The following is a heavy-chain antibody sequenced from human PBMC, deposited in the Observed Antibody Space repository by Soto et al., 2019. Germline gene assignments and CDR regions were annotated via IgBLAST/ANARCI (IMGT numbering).Heavy chain of an antibody. CDR1: GFTVSSNY. J-gene: IGHJ6*02. CDR2: IYSGGST. CDR3: ARFGSGSYYPYYYYGMDV. Sequence: EVQLVESGGGLVQPGGSLRLSCAASGFTVSSNYMSWVRQAPGKGLEWVSVIYSGGSTYYADSVKGRFTISRDNSKNTLYLQMNSLRAEDTAVYYCARFGSGSYYPYYYYGMDVWGQGTTVTVSS. V-gene: IGHV3-66*01. D-gene: IGHD3-10*01.